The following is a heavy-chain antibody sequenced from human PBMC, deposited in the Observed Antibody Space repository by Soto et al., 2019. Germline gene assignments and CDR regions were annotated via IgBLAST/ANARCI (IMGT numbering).Heavy chain of an antibody. J-gene: IGHJ4*02. CDR2: ISGSGGST. D-gene: IGHD2-15*01. Sequence: GGSLRLSCAASGFTFSSYAMSWVRQAPGKGLEWVSAISGSGGSTYYADSGKGRFTISRDNSKNTLYLQMNSLRAEDTAVYYCAKGGRIVVVVAASDYWGQGTLVTVSS. CDR1: GFTFSSYA. V-gene: IGHV3-23*01. CDR3: AKGGRIVVVVAASDY.